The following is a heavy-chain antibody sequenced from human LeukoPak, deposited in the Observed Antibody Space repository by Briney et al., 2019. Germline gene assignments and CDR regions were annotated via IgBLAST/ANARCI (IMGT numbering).Heavy chain of an antibody. V-gene: IGHV4-39*01. J-gene: IGHJ4*02. D-gene: IGHD3-16*01. CDR3: ASPGGGPTDY. CDR1: GSSISSGGYY. CDR2: IYHSGST. Sequence: TSETLSLTCTVSGSSISSGGYYWGWIRQPPGKGLEWIGSIYHSGSTYYNPSLKSRVTISVDTSKNQFSLKLSSVTAADTAVYYCASPGGGPTDYWGQGTLVTVSS.